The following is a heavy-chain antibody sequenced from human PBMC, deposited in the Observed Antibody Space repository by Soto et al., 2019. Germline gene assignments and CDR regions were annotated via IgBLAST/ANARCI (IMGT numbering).Heavy chain of an antibody. J-gene: IGHJ4*02. CDR2: IYYSGST. D-gene: IGHD5-12*01. Sequence: QVQLQESGPGLVKPSETLSLTCTVSGGSISSYYWSWIRQPPGKGLEWIGYIYYSGSTTYNPSLKSRVTISVDTSKNQFSLKLSSVTAADTAVYYCARGTIVATSLDYWGQGTLVTVSS. V-gene: IGHV4-59*01. CDR3: ARGTIVATSLDY. CDR1: GGSISSYY.